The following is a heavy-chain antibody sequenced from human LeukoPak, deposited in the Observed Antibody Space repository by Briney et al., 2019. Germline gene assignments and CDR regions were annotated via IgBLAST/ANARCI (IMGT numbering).Heavy chain of an antibody. CDR1: GYTLTELS. D-gene: IGHD5-12*01. CDR2: FDPEDGET. CDR3: AGGRRNKKWPLPFY. V-gene: IGHV1-24*01. J-gene: IGHJ4*02. Sequence: ASVKVSCKVSGYTLTELSMHWVRQAPGKGLEWMGGFDPEDGETIYAQKFQGRVTMTEDTSTDTAYMELSSLRSEDTAVYYCAGGRRNKKWPLPFYWGQGTLVTVSS.